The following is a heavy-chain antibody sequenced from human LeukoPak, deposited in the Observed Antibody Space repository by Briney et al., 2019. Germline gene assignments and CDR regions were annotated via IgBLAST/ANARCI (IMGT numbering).Heavy chain of an antibody. CDR1: GYSITSGYY. Sequence: SETLSLTCTVSGYSITSGYYWGWIRQPPGKGLEWIGSIYQSGSTFYSPSLKSRLTISEDTSKNQFSLKLSSVTVADTAVYYCARHQGWGENWFDPWGQGTLVTVSS. D-gene: IGHD7-27*01. CDR3: ARHQGWGENWFDP. CDR2: IYQSGST. J-gene: IGHJ5*02. V-gene: IGHV4-38-2*02.